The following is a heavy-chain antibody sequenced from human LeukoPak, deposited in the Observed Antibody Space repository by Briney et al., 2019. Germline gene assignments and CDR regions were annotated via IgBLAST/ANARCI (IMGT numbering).Heavy chain of an antibody. CDR1: GFTVSGDY. CDR3: ARALNRHIGAFEY. D-gene: IGHD4/OR15-4a*01. V-gene: IGHV3-53*01. Sequence: GGSLRLSCAVSGFTVSGDYISWLRQAPGRGLEWVSVIYADFDNTDYADSVRGRFTISRDSSKNTPYLHMNSLRVEDTATYFCARALNRHIGAFEYWGQGALVTVSS. J-gene: IGHJ4*02. CDR2: IYADFDNT.